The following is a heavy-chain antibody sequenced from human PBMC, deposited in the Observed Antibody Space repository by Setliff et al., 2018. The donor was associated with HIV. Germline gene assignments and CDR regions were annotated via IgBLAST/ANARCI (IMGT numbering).Heavy chain of an antibody. Sequence: PGGSLRLSCAASGFTFSSYEMNWVRQAPGKGLEWVGSIYHSGTTYYNPSLKSRVTISVDTSKNQFSLKLTSVTASDTAVYYCARAAAGNTGPFDLWGQGSPVTVSA. CDR2: IYHSGTT. D-gene: IGHD4-17*01. CDR1: GFTFSSYE. CDR3: ARAAAGNTGPFDL. V-gene: IGHV4-38-2*01. J-gene: IGHJ4*02.